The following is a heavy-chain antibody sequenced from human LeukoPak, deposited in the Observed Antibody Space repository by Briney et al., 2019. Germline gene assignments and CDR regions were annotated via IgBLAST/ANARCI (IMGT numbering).Heavy chain of an antibody. V-gene: IGHV4-4*07. CDR3: ARVGIAARPEQLGYYYYYMDV. J-gene: IGHJ6*03. Sequence: PSETLSLTCTVSGGSISSYYWSWIRQPAGKGLEWIGRIYTSRSTNYNPSLKSRVTMSVDTSKNQFSLKLSSVTAADTAVYYCARVGIAARPEQLGYYYYYMDVWGKGTTVTVSS. D-gene: IGHD6-6*01. CDR1: GGSISSYY. CDR2: IYTSRST.